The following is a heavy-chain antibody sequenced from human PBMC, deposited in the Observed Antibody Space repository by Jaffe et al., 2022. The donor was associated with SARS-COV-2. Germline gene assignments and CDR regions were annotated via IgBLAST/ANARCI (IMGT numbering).Heavy chain of an antibody. CDR3: ARDTPQGADDDFYYFDY. CDR2: IKQDGSEK. Sequence: EVQLVESGGGLVQPGGSLRLSCAASGFTFSSYWMSWVRQAPGKGLEWVANIKQDGSEKYYVGSVKGRFTISRDNAKNSLYLQMNSLRAEDTAVYYCARDTPQGADDDFYYFDYWGQGTLVTVSS. V-gene: IGHV3-7*01. J-gene: IGHJ4*02. CDR1: GFTFSSYW. D-gene: IGHD3-3*01.